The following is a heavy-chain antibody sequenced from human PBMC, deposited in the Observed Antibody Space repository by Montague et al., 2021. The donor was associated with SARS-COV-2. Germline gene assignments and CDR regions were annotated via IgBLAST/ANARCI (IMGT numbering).Heavy chain of an antibody. J-gene: IGHJ6*02. CDR1: GVSICSCY. CDR2: IHFNEGT. Sequence: SETLSLTCAVSGVSICSCYSRWSRLPPCPGLGWVWFIHFNEGTISNPSPSIRITVSIATSTAQFSLNLNYVSAAATAVSYCAGRPTPSYSSGWYLFYYAMDVWGQGTMVTVSS. CDR3: AGRPTPSYSSGWYLFYYAMDV. D-gene: IGHD6-19*01. V-gene: IGHV4-59*01.